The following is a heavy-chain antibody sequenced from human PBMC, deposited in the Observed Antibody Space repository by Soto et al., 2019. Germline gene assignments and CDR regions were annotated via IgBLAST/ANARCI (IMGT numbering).Heavy chain of an antibody. CDR2: IIPIFGTA. J-gene: IGHJ5*02. Sequence: SXKVSFKAAGGTXSSYAISWVRQAPGQGLEWIGGIIPIFGTANYAQKFQGRVTITADKSTSKAYLELSSLRSEDTAVYYCARDQSDPWGQGTLGTVSS. V-gene: IGHV1-69*06. CDR1: GGTXSSYA. CDR3: ARDQSDP.